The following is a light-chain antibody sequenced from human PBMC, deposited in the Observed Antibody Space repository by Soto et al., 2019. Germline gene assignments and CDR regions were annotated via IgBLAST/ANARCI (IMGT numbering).Light chain of an antibody. Sequence: EIVMTQSPATLSVSPGERATPSCRASQSISSNLAWYQQKPGQGPRLLIYDASTRATGIPARFSGSGSGTDFTLTISSLQSEDFAVYYCQQYNNWLKWTFGQGTKVDIK. J-gene: IGKJ1*01. V-gene: IGKV3-15*01. CDR1: QSISSN. CDR2: DAS. CDR3: QQYNNWLKWT.